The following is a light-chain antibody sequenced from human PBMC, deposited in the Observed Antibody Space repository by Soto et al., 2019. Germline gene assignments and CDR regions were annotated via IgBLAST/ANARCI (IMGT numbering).Light chain of an antibody. CDR1: SSDIGTNY. CDR2: RNN. Sequence: QSVLTQPPSASGTPGQRIIISCSGSSSDIGTNYVYWYQQLPGTAPKLLIYRNNQRPSGVPDRFSGSKSGTSASLAISGLRSEDEADYHCAAWDDSLSGFDVFGTGTKVTVL. CDR3: AAWDDSLSGFDV. V-gene: IGLV1-47*01. J-gene: IGLJ1*01.